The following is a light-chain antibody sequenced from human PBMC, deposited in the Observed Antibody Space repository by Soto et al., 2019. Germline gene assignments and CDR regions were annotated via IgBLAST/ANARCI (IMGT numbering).Light chain of an antibody. J-gene: IGKJ2*01. CDR2: WAS. Sequence: DIVMTQSPDSLAVSLGERVTINCKSSQSVLHRSKNKNYLTWYQQKPGQPPKLFIYWASTRESGVPDRCSGSGSGTDFTLTISSLQAEDVAVYSCQQYYSSPYTFGQGTKLEF. V-gene: IGKV4-1*01. CDR3: QQYYSSPYT. CDR1: QSVLHRSKNKNY.